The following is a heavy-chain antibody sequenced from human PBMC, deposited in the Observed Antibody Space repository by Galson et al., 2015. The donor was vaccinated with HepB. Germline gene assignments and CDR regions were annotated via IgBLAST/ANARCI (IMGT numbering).Heavy chain of an antibody. J-gene: IGHJ6*02. V-gene: IGHV3-23*01. CDR2: LSVSGSTT. D-gene: IGHD3-16*01. Sequence: SLRLSCAASGFIFSSYAMSWVRQAPGKGLEWVSALSVSGSTTYYSDSVKGRFTISRDNSKNTLFLEMNSLRAEDTAVYYCARITYHSNDMDVWGQGTAVTVSS. CDR3: ARITYHSNDMDV. CDR1: GFIFSSYA.